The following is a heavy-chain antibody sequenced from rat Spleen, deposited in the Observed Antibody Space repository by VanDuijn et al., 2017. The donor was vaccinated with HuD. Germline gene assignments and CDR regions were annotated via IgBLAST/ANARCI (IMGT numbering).Heavy chain of an antibody. V-gene: IGHV5-25*01. CDR3: ARRGNNYWYFDF. CDR1: GFTFSNYD. CDR2: ISTSGGST. D-gene: IGHD1-10*01. J-gene: IGHJ1*01. Sequence: EVQLVESGGGLVQPGRSLKLSCAASGFTFSNYDMAWVRQAPTKGLEWVASISTSGGSTYYRDSVKGRFTVSRDNAKSTLYLQMDSRRSEDTATYYCARRGNNYWYFDFWGPGTMVTVSS.